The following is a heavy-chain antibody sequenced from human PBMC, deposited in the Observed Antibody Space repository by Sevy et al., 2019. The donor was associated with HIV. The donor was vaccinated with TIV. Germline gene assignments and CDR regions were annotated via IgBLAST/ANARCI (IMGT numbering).Heavy chain of an antibody. J-gene: IGHJ5*02. V-gene: IGHV3-30-3*01. CDR1: HYTFNSYT. CDR3: ARDQHDYGGNLRTGWFDP. CDR2: ISYDGSNK. Sequence: GGSLRLSCAASHYTFNSYTMHWVRQAPGKGLEWVALISYDGSNKNYADSVKGRFTISRDNSKNTLYLQMNSLRAEDTAVYYCARDQHDYGGNLRTGWFDPWGQGTLVTVSS. D-gene: IGHD4-17*01.